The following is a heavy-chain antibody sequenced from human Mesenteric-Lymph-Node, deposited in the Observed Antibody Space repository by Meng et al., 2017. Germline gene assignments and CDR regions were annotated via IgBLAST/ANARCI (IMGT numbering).Heavy chain of an antibody. D-gene: IGHD6-13*01. CDR3: ARGGIAARGYYYYYGMDV. Sequence: ASVKVSCKGSGYTFTSYAMNWVRQAPGQGLEWMGWINTNTGNPTYAQGFTGRFVFSLDTSVSTAYLQISSLKAEDTAVYYCARGGIAARGYYYYYGMDVWGQGTTVTVSS. CDR1: GYTFTSYA. V-gene: IGHV7-4-1*02. CDR2: INTNTGNP. J-gene: IGHJ6*02.